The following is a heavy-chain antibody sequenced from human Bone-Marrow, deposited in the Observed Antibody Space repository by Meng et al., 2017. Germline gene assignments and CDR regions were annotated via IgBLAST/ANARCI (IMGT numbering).Heavy chain of an antibody. CDR3: AIGGSSWDEYFQH. J-gene: IGHJ1*01. CDR1: GGSISSSSYY. D-gene: IGHD6-13*01. CDR2: IYYSGST. V-gene: IGHV4-39*07. Sequence: QLQLQESGPGLVKPSETLPLTCTVSGGSISSSSYYWGWIRQPPGKGLEWIGSIYYSGSTYYNPSLKSRVTISVDTSKNQFSLKLSSVTAADTAVYYCAIGGSSWDEYFQHWGQGTLVTVSS.